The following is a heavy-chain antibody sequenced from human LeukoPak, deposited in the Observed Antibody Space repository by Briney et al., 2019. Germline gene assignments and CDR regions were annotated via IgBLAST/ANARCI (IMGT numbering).Heavy chain of an antibody. CDR1: GGSFSGYY. CDR3: ARVKYSSSWYKDAFDI. V-gene: IGHV4-34*01. D-gene: IGHD6-13*01. Sequence: PSGTLSLTCAVYGGSFSGYYWSWIRQPPGKGLEWIGEINHSGSTNYNPSLKSRVTISVDTSKNQFSLKLSSVTAADTAVYYCARVKYSSSWYKDAFDIWGQGTMVTVSS. CDR2: INHSGST. J-gene: IGHJ3*02.